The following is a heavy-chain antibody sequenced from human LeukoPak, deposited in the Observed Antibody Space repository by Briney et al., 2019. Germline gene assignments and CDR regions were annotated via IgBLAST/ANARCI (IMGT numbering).Heavy chain of an antibody. V-gene: IGHV4-4*07. CDR3: XXXXLPPPGSADFDY. D-gene: IGHD5-12*01. CDR2: IYISGSI. CDR1: GGSISSYY. Sequence: SETLSLTCTVSGGSISSYYWSWIRQPAGKGLEWIGRIYISGSINYNPSLKSRVTMSVDTSKNQFSLKLSSMTAADTAVYYCXXXXLPPPGSADFDYWGQGTLVTVSS. J-gene: IGHJ4*02.